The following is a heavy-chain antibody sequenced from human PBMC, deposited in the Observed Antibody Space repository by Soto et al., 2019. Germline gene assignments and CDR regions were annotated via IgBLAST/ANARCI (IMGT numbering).Heavy chain of an antibody. Sequence: QVQLQESGPGLVKPSGTLSLTCAVSGGSISSSNWWSWVRQPPGKGLEWIGEIYHSGSTNYNPSLKSRVTIAVDKSKNQFSLKRSSVTAEDTAVYYCARAGIAVAAYFDYWGQGTLVTVSS. CDR3: ARAGIAVAAYFDY. CDR1: GGSISSSNW. D-gene: IGHD6-19*01. J-gene: IGHJ4*02. V-gene: IGHV4-4*02. CDR2: IYHSGST.